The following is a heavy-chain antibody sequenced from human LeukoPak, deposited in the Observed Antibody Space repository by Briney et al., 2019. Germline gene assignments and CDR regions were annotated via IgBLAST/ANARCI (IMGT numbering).Heavy chain of an antibody. CDR3: GRVIGWSPFDY. Sequence: ASVKVSCKASGYTFTDYYIHWVRQAPGQGLEWMGWISPNSGGTKYAQKFQGRVTMTRDTSISTAYMELRRLRSDDTAVYYCGRVIGWSPFDYWGEGTVVTVSS. CDR1: GYTFTDYY. J-gene: IGHJ4*02. V-gene: IGHV1-2*02. D-gene: IGHD2-15*01. CDR2: ISPNSGGT.